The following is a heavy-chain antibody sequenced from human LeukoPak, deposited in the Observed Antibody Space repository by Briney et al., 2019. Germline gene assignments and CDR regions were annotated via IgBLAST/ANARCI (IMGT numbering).Heavy chain of an antibody. Sequence: GGSLRLSCAASGLTFTIASMNWVRQAPGKGLEWVGHIKSRTDGGTTDYAAPVKGRFTISRDDSKNTLYLQMNSLKTEDTAVYYCTTGPDSSGYQWGQGTLVTVSS. CDR3: TTGPDSSGYQ. J-gene: IGHJ4*02. CDR1: GLTFTIAS. CDR2: IKSRTDGGTT. V-gene: IGHV3-15*01. D-gene: IGHD3-22*01.